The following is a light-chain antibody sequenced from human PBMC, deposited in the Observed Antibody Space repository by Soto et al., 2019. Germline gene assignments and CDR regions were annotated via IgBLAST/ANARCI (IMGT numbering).Light chain of an antibody. CDR2: DVS. J-gene: IGLJ3*02. CDR3: SSYTGSNIWV. V-gene: IGLV2-14*03. CDR1: SSDIGAYDY. Sequence: QSALTQPASVSGSPGQSITISCTGTSSDIGAYDYVSWYQQHPGTAPKLMIYDVSNRPSGVSHRFSGSKSGNTASLTISGLQPEDEADYYCSSYTGSNIWVFGGGTKLTVL.